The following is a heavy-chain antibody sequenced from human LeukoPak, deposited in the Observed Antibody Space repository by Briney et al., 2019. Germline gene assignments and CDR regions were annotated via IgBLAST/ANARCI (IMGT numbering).Heavy chain of an antibody. CDR2: IYGDDNT. D-gene: IGHD6-19*01. CDR1: GFTVSSNY. J-gene: IGHJ4*02. V-gene: IGHV3-53*01. CDR3: AKTPYSSGWYAAIDY. Sequence: PGGSLRLSCAASGFTVSSNYISWVRQAPGKGLEWVSLIYGDDNTYYADSVKGRFTISRDNSKNTLYLQMNSLRAEDTAVYYCAKTPYSSGWYAAIDYWGQGTLVTVSS.